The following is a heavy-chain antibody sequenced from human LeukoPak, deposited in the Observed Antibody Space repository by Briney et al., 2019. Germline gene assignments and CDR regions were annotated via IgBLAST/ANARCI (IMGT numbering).Heavy chain of an antibody. J-gene: IGHJ4*02. Sequence: ASVTVSCMASGYTLTVYYMHWARQAPGQGLEWMGWINPNSGGTNYAQKFQGRVTMTRDTSISTAYMELSRLRSDDTAVYYCARVPAFGGWYVDFDYWGQGTLVTVSS. CDR1: GYTLTVYY. CDR2: INPNSGGT. CDR3: ARVPAFGGWYVDFDY. D-gene: IGHD6-19*01. V-gene: IGHV1-2*02.